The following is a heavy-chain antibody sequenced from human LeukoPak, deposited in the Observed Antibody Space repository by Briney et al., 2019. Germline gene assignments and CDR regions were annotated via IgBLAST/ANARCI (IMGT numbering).Heavy chain of an antibody. CDR3: ARLPPHLLAAAGTQFFDY. Sequence: GGSLRLSCAASGFTFSSYAMHWVRQAPGKGLEWVAVISYDGSNKYYADSVKGRFTIPRDNSKNTLYLQMNSLRAEDTAVYYCARLPPHLLAAAGTQFFDYWGQGTLVNVST. J-gene: IGHJ4*02. CDR1: GFTFSSYA. CDR2: ISYDGSNK. V-gene: IGHV3-30-3*01. D-gene: IGHD6-13*01.